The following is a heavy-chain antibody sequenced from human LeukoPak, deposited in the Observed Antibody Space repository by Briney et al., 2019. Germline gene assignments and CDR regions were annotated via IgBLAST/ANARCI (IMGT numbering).Heavy chain of an antibody. CDR1: GGSISSSSYY. Sequence: PSETLSLTCTVSGGSISSSSYYWGWIRQPPGKGLEWIGSIYYSGSTYYNPSLKSRVTISVYTSKNHFSVKLSSVTAADTAVYYCARESEFDATGYLYWGQGILVTVSS. CDR3: ARESEFDATGYLY. D-gene: IGHD3-9*01. J-gene: IGHJ4*02. V-gene: IGHV4-39*02. CDR2: IYYSGST.